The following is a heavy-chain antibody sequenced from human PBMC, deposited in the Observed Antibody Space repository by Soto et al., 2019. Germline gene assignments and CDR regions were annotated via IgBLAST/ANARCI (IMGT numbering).Heavy chain of an antibody. CDR2: INAGNGNT. Sequence: VASVKVSCKASGYTFTSYAMHWVRQAPGQRLEWMGWINAGNGNTKYSQKFQGRVTVTRDTSASTAYMELRSLRSEDTAVYFCARWVGGNYFHYWGQGTLVTVSS. J-gene: IGHJ4*02. D-gene: IGHD1-26*01. V-gene: IGHV1-3*01. CDR3: ARWVGGNYFHY. CDR1: GYTFTSYA.